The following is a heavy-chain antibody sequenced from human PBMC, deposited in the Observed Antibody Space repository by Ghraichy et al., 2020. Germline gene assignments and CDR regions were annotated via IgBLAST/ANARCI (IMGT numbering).Heavy chain of an antibody. Sequence: SETLSLTCTVSGGSISSYYWSWIRQPAGKGLEWIGRIYTSGSTNYNPSLKSRVTMSVDTSKNQFSLKLSSVTAADTAVYYCARMYVGNYYDSSGYPYYYYYYGMDVWGQGTTVTVSS. CDR1: GGSISSYY. CDR2: IYTSGST. V-gene: IGHV4-4*07. D-gene: IGHD3-22*01. J-gene: IGHJ6*02. CDR3: ARMYVGNYYDSSGYPYYYYYYGMDV.